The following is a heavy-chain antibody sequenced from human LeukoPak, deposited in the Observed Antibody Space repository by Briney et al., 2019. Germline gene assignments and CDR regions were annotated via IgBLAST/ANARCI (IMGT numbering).Heavy chain of an antibody. CDR1: SYAISSGYY. Sequence: SETLSLTCTVSSYAISSGYYLGSSRQPPGKGLEWIGSIYHSGSTYYNPPLKRLVTISVYTSKNQFSLKLSSVTAADTAVYYCARVDGSCSGGSCPSGNWFDPWGQGTLVTVSS. CDR3: ARVDGSCSGGSCPSGNWFDP. D-gene: IGHD2-15*01. J-gene: IGHJ5*02. V-gene: IGHV4-38-2*02. CDR2: IYHSGST.